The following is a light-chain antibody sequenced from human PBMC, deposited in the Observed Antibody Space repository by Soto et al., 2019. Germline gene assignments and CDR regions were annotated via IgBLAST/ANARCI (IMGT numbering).Light chain of an antibody. J-gene: IGKJ2*01. CDR3: QQTYTSPLYT. Sequence: DIQMTQSPSSLSASVGDRVTITCRTSQSITNYLNWYQQKPGKAPKLLIYAASTLQSGVPSRFSGSGSGTDLTLTISSLQPGDFASYYCQQTYTSPLYTFGQGTKLEIK. V-gene: IGKV1-39*01. CDR1: QSITNY. CDR2: AAS.